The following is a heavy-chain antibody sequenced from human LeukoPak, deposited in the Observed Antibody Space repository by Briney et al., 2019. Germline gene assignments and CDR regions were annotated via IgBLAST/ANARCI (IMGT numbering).Heavy chain of an antibody. Sequence: SETLSLTCTVSGGSISSYYWSWIRQPPGKGLEWIGYIYYSGSTNHNPSLKSRVTISVDTSKNQFSLKLSSVTAADTAVYYCARAMVRGVSRSWFDPWGQGTLVTVSS. CDR3: ARAMVRGVSRSWFDP. CDR1: GGSISSYY. D-gene: IGHD3-10*01. V-gene: IGHV4-59*01. J-gene: IGHJ5*02. CDR2: IYYSGST.